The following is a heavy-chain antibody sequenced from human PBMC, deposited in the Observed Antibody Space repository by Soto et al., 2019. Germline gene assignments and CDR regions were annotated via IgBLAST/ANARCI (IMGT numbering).Heavy chain of an antibody. CDR2: INHSGST. D-gene: IGHD3-3*01. CDR3: ARGPYYDFWSGLSYNWFDP. V-gene: IGHV4-34*01. CDR1: GGSFSGYY. J-gene: IGHJ5*02. Sequence: SETLSLTCAVYGGSFSGYYWSWIRQPPGKGLEWIGEINHSGSTNYNPSLKSRVTISVDTSKNQFSLKLSSVTAADTAVYYCARGPYYDFWSGLSYNWFDPWGQGTLVTVSS.